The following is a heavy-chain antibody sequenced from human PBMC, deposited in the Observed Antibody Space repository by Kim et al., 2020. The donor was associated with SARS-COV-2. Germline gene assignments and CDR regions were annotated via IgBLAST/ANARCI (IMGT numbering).Heavy chain of an antibody. V-gene: IGHV4-31*03. CDR1: GGSIRSGGKF. CDR3: ARGQPLDY. J-gene: IGHJ4*02. Sequence: SETLSLTCSVSGGSIRSGGKFWTWIRQHPAKGLEWIGYISYSGNSHYSPSLRSRVSISLQTSENPFSLELTSVTAADTAVYYCARGQPLDYWGQGILVTV. CDR2: ISYSGNS. D-gene: IGHD2-2*01.